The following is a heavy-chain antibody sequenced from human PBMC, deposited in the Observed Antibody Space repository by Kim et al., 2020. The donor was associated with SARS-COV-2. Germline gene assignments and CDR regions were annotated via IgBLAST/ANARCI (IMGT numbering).Heavy chain of an antibody. V-gene: IGHV1-3*01. CDR2: INAGNGNT. CDR1: GYTFTSYA. D-gene: IGHD5-12*01. Sequence: ASVKVSCKASGYTFTSYAMHWVRQAPGQRLEWMGWINAGNGNTKYSQKFQGRVTITRDTSASTAYMELSSLRSEDTAVYYCARPEMATDPYYFDYWGQGTLVTVSS. CDR3: ARPEMATDPYYFDY. J-gene: IGHJ4*02.